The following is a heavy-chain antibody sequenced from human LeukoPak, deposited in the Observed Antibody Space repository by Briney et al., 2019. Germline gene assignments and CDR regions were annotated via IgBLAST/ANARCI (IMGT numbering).Heavy chain of an antibody. CDR3: ARADIVVVPAAIHYYMDV. V-gene: IGHV4-59*01. D-gene: IGHD2-2*01. CDR2: IYYSGST. J-gene: IGHJ6*03. CDR1: GGSISSYH. Sequence: SETLSLTCTVSGGSISSYHWSWIRQPPGKGLEWIGYIYYSGSTNYNPSLKSRVTISVDTSKNQFSLKLSSVTAADTAVYYCARADIVVVPAAIHYYMDVWGKGTTVTISS.